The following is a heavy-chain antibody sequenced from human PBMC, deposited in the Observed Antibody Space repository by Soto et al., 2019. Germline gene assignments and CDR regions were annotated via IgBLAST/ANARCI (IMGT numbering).Heavy chain of an antibody. V-gene: IGHV3-7*05. Sequence: GGSLRLSCAASGFTISSYWMSWVRQAPGKGLEWVANIKQDGSEKYYVDSVKGRFTISRDNAKNSLYLQMNSLRAEDTAVYYCAREGVAAAGKPPYYYYGMDVWGQGTTDPVSS. D-gene: IGHD6-13*01. CDR2: IKQDGSEK. CDR1: GFTISSYW. J-gene: IGHJ6*02. CDR3: AREGVAAAGKPPYYYYGMDV.